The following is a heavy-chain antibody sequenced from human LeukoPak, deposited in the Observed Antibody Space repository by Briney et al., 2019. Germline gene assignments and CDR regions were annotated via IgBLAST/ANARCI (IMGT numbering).Heavy chain of an antibody. CDR3: ASSEKDEVLRFLEWSPGFDY. CDR2: IYSSGST. J-gene: IGHJ4*02. CDR1: GGSVSSYY. Sequence: SETLSLICTVSGGSVSSYYWSWIRQPAGKGLEWIGRIYSSGSTDYNPSLKSRVTMSVDTSKNQFSLKLSSMTAADTAVYYCASSEKDEVLRFLEWSPGFDYWGQGTLVTVSS. V-gene: IGHV4-4*07. D-gene: IGHD3-3*01.